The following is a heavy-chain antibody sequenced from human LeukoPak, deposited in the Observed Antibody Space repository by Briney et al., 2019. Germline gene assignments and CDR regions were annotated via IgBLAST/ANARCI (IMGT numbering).Heavy chain of an antibody. J-gene: IGHJ3*02. CDR1: GGSISNDGYH. V-gene: IGHV4-31*03. D-gene: IGHD3-3*01. Sequence: PSETLSLTCTVPGGSISNDGYHWSWIRHHPGKGLEWIGYIYYSGSTYYNPSLKSRITLSVDTSKNQFSLKLSSVTAADTAVYYCARHTKGITIFGVVIRTPNAFDIWGQGTMVTVSS. CDR3: ARHTKGITIFGVVIRTPNAFDI. CDR2: IYYSGST.